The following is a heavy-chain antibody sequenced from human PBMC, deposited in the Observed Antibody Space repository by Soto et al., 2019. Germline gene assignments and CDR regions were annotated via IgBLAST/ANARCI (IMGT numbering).Heavy chain of an antibody. Sequence: EVQLVESGGGLVQPGGSLRLSCAASGFTVSSNHMSWVRQAPGKGLEWVSVIYSGGSTYYADSVKGRFTISRDNSKNTLYLQMNSLRAEDTAVYYCARVLGEYCSGGSCYPIDYYYYYYMDVWGKGTTVTVSS. V-gene: IGHV3-66*01. CDR1: GFTVSSNH. CDR2: IYSGGST. CDR3: ARVLGEYCSGGSCYPIDYYYYYYMDV. D-gene: IGHD2-15*01. J-gene: IGHJ6*03.